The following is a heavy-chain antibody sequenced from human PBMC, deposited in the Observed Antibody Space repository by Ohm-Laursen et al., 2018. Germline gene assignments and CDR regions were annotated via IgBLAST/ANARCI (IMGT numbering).Heavy chain of an antibody. D-gene: IGHD1-1*01. Sequence: SLRLSCTASGFTFSSYAMSWVRQAPGKGLEWVANIKEDGSEKYYVDSVKGRFIISRDNAKNSLYLQMNSLSAEDTAVYYCARDIEYSFDYWGQGTLVTVSS. CDR2: IKEDGSEK. V-gene: IGHV3-7*01. CDR1: GFTFSSYA. J-gene: IGHJ4*02. CDR3: ARDIEYSFDY.